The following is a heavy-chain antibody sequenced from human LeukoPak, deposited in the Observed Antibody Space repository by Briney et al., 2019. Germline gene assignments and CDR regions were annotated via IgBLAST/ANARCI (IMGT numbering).Heavy chain of an antibody. V-gene: IGHV1-69*13. CDR1: GGTFSSYA. J-gene: IGHJ4*02. D-gene: IGHD1-1*01. CDR2: IIPIFGTA. CDR3: ARPSPFYDNSNAFDY. Sequence: SVKVSCKASGGTFSSYAISWVRQAPGQGLEWMGGIIPIFGTANYAQKFQGRVTITADESTSTAYMELSSLRSDDTAVYYCARPSPFYDNSNAFDYRGQGTLITVSS.